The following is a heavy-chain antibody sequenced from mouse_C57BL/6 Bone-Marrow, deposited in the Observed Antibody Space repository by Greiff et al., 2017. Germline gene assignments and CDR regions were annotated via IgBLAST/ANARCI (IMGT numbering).Heavy chain of an antibody. V-gene: IGHV1-54*01. J-gene: IGHJ3*01. CDR3: ARSGWLLRLAY. CDR2: INPGSGGT. Sequence: VKVVESGAELVRPGTSVKVSCKASGYAFTNYLIEWVKQRPGQGLEWIGVINPGSGGTNYNEKFKGKATLTADKSSSTAYMQLSSLTSEDSAVYFCARSGWLLRLAYWGQGTLVTVSA. D-gene: IGHD2-3*01. CDR1: GYAFTNYL.